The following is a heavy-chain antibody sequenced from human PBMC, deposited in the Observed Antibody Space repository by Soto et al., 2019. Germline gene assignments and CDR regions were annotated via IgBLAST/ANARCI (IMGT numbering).Heavy chain of an antibody. J-gene: IGHJ4*02. CDR1: GFTFSSYA. CDR3: AKQGSGWPLTTYVDY. D-gene: IGHD6-19*01. Sequence: PVGSLRLSCAASGFTFSSYAMSWVRQAPGKGLEWVSAISGSGGSTYYADSVKGRFTISRDNSKNTLYLQMNSLRAEDTAVYYCAKQGSGWPLTTYVDYWGQGTLVTVSS. V-gene: IGHV3-23*01. CDR2: ISGSGGST.